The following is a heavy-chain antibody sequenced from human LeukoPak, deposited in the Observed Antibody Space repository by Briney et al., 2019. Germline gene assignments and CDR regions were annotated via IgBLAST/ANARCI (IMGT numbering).Heavy chain of an antibody. CDR1: GFTFSSYW. D-gene: IGHD6-13*01. V-gene: IGHV3-7*01. Sequence: PGGSLRLSCAASGFTFSSYWMSWVRQAPGKGLEWVANIKQDGSEKYYVDSVKGRFTISRDNAKNSLYLQMNSLRAEDTAVYYCARDSRIAAAGIDYWGQGTLVTVSS. CDR2: IKQDGSEK. CDR3: ARDSRIAAAGIDY. J-gene: IGHJ4*02.